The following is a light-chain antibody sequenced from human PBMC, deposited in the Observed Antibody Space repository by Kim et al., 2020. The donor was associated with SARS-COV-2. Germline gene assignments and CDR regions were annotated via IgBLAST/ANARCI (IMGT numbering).Light chain of an antibody. CDR2: AAS. J-gene: IGKJ1*01. Sequence: SASVGDRVTITCRASQDISNYLAWFQHKPGKAPKLLIYAASALHSEVPSRFSGSGSGTEFTLTISSLQPEDVATFYCQRYNSAPWTFGQGTKLEIK. V-gene: IGKV1-27*01. CDR3: QRYNSAPWT. CDR1: QDISNY.